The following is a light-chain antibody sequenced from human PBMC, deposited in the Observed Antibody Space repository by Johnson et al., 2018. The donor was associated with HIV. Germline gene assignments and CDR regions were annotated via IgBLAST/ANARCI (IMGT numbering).Light chain of an antibody. V-gene: IGLV1-51*02. CDR2: ENN. CDR3: GTWDSSLSAEV. Sequence: QSVLTQPPSVSAAPGQKVTISCSGSSSNIGNNYVSWYQQLPGTAPKLLIYENNKRPSGIPDRFSGSKSGTSATLGITGLQTGDEADYYCGTWDSSLSAEVCATGTKVTVL. CDR1: SSNIGNNY. J-gene: IGLJ1*01.